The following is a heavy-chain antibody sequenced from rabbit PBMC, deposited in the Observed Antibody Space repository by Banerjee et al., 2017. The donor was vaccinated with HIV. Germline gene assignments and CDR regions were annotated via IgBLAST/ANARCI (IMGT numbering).Heavy chain of an antibody. CDR3: ARHVHFVGWNFGL. D-gene: IGHD1-1*01. CDR2: IYTDRGTT. J-gene: IGHJ4*01. Sequence: QSLEESGGDLVKPGASLTLTCTASGSDISSYSMGWVRQAPGKGLEWIACIYTDRGTTYYASWAKGRFTISKPSSTTVTLQMTSLTAADTATYFCARHVHFVGWNFGLWGPGTLVTVS. CDR1: GSDISSYS. V-gene: IGHV1S40*01.